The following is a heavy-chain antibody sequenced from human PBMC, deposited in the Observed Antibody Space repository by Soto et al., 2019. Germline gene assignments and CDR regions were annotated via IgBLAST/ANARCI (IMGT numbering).Heavy chain of an antibody. J-gene: IGHJ6*03. Sequence: AISGSGGSTYYAESVKGRFTISRDNSKNTLYLQMNSLRAEDTAVYYRAKAPGAAAGYYYYYYMDVWGKGTTVTVSS. D-gene: IGHD6-13*01. V-gene: IGHV3-23*01. CDR3: AKAPGAAAGYYYYYYMDV. CDR2: ISGSGGST.